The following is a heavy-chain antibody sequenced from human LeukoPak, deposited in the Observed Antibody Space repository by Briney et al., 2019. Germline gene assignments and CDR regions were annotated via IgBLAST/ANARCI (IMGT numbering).Heavy chain of an antibody. V-gene: IGHV3-48*03. J-gene: IGHJ4*02. CDR2: ISSSGSTI. CDR1: GFTFSTYE. Sequence: EGSLRLSCAASGFTFSTYEMNWVRQAPGKGLEWVSYISSSGSTIYYADSVKGRFTISRDNAKNSLYLQMNSLRAEDTAVYYCARGFISSGWSRNFDYWGQGTLVTVSS. D-gene: IGHD6-19*01. CDR3: ARGFISSGWSRNFDY.